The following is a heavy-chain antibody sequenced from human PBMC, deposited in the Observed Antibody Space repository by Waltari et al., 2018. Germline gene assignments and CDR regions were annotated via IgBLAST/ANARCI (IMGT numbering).Heavy chain of an antibody. J-gene: IGHJ3*02. V-gene: IGHV4-38-2*02. CDR1: GYSISSGYY. Sequence: QVQLQESGPGLVKPSETLSLTCAVSGYSISSGYYWGWIRQPPGKGLEWIGSIYHSGSTYYNPSLKSRVTISVDTSKNQFSLKLSSVTAADTAVYYCARDNDAFDIWGQGTMVTVSS. CDR3: ARDNDAFDI. CDR2: IYHSGST.